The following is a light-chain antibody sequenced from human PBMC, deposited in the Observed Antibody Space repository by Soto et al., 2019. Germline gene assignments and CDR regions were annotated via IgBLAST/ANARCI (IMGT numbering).Light chain of an antibody. V-gene: IGKV3-11*01. CDR3: QQRSNWPLT. J-gene: IGKJ4*01. CDR2: DAS. CDR1: QSVSSY. Sequence: EIVLTQSPATLSLSPGEIATLSCRASQSVSSYLAWYQQKPGLAPRLLIYDASNRATSIPARFSGSGSGTDFTLTISSLEPEDFAVYYCQQRSNWPLTFGGGTKVEIK.